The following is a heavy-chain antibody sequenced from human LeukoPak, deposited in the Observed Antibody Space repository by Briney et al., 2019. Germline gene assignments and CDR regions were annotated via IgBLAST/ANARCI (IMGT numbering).Heavy chain of an antibody. CDR2: INSDGSST. J-gene: IGHJ4*02. CDR3: ARVPLLTISGMD. D-gene: IGHD4/OR15-4a*01. V-gene: IGHV3-74*01. Sequence: GGSLRLSCAASGFTFSSHWMHWVRQAPGKGLVWVSRINSDGSSTSYADSVKGRFTISRDNAKNTLYLQMNSLRAEDTAVYYCARVPLLTISGMDWGQGTLVTVSS. CDR1: GFTFSSHW.